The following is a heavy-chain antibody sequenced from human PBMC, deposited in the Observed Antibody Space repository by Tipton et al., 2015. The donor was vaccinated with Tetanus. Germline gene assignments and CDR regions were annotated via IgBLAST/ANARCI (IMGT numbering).Heavy chain of an antibody. CDR3: AKDFAPSSGLVRGVFIARYGMDV. CDR2: ITWNSGGI. Sequence: QLVQSGGGLVPPGRSLRLSCAASGFTFDAYAMHWVRQAPGKGLEWVSTITWNSGGIDYADSVKGRFTISRDNAKNSLFLQMNSLRAEDTALYYCAKDFAPSSGLVRGVFIARYGMDVWGQGTTVTVSS. V-gene: IGHV3-9*01. CDR1: GFTFDAYA. J-gene: IGHJ6*02. D-gene: IGHD3/OR15-3a*01.